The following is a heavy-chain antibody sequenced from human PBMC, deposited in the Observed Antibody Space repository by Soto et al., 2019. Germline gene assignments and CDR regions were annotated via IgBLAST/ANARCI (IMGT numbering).Heavy chain of an antibody. CDR3: ARSKAYGSGSYYNLPVKYYYYMDV. J-gene: IGHJ6*03. V-gene: IGHV4-39*07. D-gene: IGHD3-10*01. CDR2: IYYSGST. CDR1: KDSISRSSWY. Sequence: SETLSLTCTVSKDSISRSSWYWDWNRPPPGKGLEWIGSIYYSGSTNYNPSLKSRVTISVDTSKNQFSLKLSSVTAADTAVYYCARSKAYGSGSYYNLPVKYYYYMDVWGKGTTVTVSS.